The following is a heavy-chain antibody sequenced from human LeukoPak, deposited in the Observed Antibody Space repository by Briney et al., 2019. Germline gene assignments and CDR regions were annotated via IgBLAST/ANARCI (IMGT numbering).Heavy chain of an antibody. Sequence: ASVKVSCKASGYTFTSYDINWVRQATGQGLEWMGWMNPNSSNTGYAQKFQGRVTMTRNTSISTAYMELSSLRSEDTAVYYCARGPRTINYYDSSGYAFDIWGQGTMVTVSS. CDR2: MNPNSSNT. D-gene: IGHD3-22*01. CDR1: GYTFTSYD. V-gene: IGHV1-8*01. J-gene: IGHJ3*02. CDR3: ARGPRTINYYDSSGYAFDI.